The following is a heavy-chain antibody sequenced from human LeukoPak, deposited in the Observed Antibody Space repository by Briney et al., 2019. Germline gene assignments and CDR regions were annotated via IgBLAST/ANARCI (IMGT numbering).Heavy chain of an antibody. V-gene: IGHV3-30*18. D-gene: IGHD3-10*01. CDR1: GFTFSDYG. CDR2: ISYDGGNK. Sequence: GRSLRLSCAASGFTFSDYGMHWVRQAPGKGLEWVALISYDGGNKFYADSVRDRFTISRDNSKNTLFLQTNSLRTEDTAMYYCAKVFEVRGARRPKDYWGQGTLVIVSS. J-gene: IGHJ4*02. CDR3: AKVFEVRGARRPKDY.